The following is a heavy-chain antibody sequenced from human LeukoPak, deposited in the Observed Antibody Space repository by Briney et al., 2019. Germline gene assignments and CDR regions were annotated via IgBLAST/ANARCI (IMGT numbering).Heavy chain of an antibody. J-gene: IGHJ4*02. CDR2: IYSGGST. D-gene: IGHD1-26*01. CDR3: ARLYSGSGQFFAY. CDR1: GFTVSSNY. V-gene: IGHV3-66*01. Sequence: PGGSLRLSCAASGFTVSSNYMSWVRQAPGKGLEWVSLIYSGGSTYYADSVEGRFTISRDNSKNTLYLQMNNLRAEQAAVYYCARLYSGSGQFFAYWGQGTLVTVSS.